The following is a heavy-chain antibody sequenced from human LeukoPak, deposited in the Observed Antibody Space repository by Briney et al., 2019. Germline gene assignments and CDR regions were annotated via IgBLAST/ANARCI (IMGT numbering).Heavy chain of an antibody. CDR1: GYTFTGYY. Sequence: GASVKVSCKASGYTFTGYYMHWVRQAPGQGLEWMGWINPNSGGTNYAQKFQGRVTMTRDTSISTAYMELSRLRSDDTAVYYCARYQELRFLEWLLPPVRQDYGMDVWGQGTTVTVSS. V-gene: IGHV1-2*02. J-gene: IGHJ6*02. CDR3: ARYQELRFLEWLLPPVRQDYGMDV. D-gene: IGHD3-3*01. CDR2: INPNSGGT.